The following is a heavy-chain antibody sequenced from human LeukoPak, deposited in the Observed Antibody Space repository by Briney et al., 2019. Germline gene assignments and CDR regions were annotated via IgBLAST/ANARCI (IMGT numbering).Heavy chain of an antibody. CDR2: IIPIFGTA. Sequence: SVKVSCKASGGTFSSYAISWVRQAPGQGLEWMGGIIPIFGTANYAQKFQGRVTITTDESTSTAHMELSSLRSEDTAVYYCARGALPMVTSGCGYWGQGTLVTVSS. D-gene: IGHD5-18*01. CDR3: ARGALPMVTSGCGY. V-gene: IGHV1-69*05. CDR1: GGTFSSYA. J-gene: IGHJ4*02.